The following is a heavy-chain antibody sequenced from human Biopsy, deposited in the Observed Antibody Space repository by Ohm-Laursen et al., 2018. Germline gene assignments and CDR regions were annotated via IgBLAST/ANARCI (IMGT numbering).Heavy chain of an antibody. CDR2: ISDTGTT. CDR1: GGSFTGHY. J-gene: IGHJ3*01. Sequence: GTLPLTCSVSGGSFTGHYWSWIRQPPGKGLEWIGYISDTGTTNYNPSLRGRVAMSVDTSKNQFSLQMTSVTAADTAMFFCARLFRLDDYWNDDPPDGFDVWGQGTMVTVSS. D-gene: IGHD3-3*01. CDR3: ARLFRLDDYWNDDPPDGFDV. V-gene: IGHV4-59*11.